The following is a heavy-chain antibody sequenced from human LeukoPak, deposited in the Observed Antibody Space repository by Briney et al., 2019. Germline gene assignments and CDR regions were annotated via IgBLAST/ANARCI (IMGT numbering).Heavy chain of an antibody. CDR2: IIPIFGTA. CDR1: GGTFSSYA. CDR3: ARVKEGGITIFGVVTNPNWFDP. D-gene: IGHD3-3*01. Sequence: GASVKVSCKASGGTFSSYAISWVRQAPGQGLEWMGGIIPIFGTANYAQKFQGRVTITADESTSTAYMELSSLRSEDTAVYYCARVKEGGITIFGVVTNPNWFDPWGQGTLVTVSS. V-gene: IGHV1-69*13. J-gene: IGHJ5*02.